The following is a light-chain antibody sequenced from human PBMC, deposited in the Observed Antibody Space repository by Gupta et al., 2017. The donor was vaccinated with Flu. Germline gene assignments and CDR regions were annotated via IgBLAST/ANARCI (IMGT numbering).Light chain of an antibody. CDR3: STLNTNTTAV. Sequence: QPVLPQSSSASPSLGPSVKLTCTRSSGNSNYIAEWHLQQPGKAPRYLMKVVRDGRYNRGSAIPDRFSGSSSGAERYLTISDLQAEDEADYYCSTLNTNTTAVFGGGTQLTVL. CDR2: VVRDGRY. CDR1: SGNSNYI. J-gene: IGLJ7*01. V-gene: IGLV4-60*03.